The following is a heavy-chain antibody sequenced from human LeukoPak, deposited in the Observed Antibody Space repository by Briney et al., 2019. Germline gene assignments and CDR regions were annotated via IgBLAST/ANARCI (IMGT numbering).Heavy chain of an antibody. J-gene: IGHJ5*02. CDR1: GFTFSDYY. CDR3: ASHSLAAAGTWNWFDP. D-gene: IGHD6-13*01. V-gene: IGHV3-11*06. Sequence: GGSLRLSCAASGFTFSDYYMSWIRQAPGKGLEWVSYISSSSSCTNYADSVKGRFTISRDNAKNSLYLQMNSLRVEDTAVYYCASHSLAAAGTWNWFDPWGQGTLVTVSS. CDR2: ISSSSSCT.